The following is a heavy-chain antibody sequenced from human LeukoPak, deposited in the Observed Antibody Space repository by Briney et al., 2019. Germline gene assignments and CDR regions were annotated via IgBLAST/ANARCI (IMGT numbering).Heavy chain of an antibody. J-gene: IGHJ5*02. V-gene: IGHV4-39*01. D-gene: IGHD6-13*01. CDR3: PRQVLSIIGYHWFDP. CDR1: GGSISKSNHY. CDR2: IYYGGST. Sequence: SETRSLTCSVSGGSISKSNHYWGWIRQPPGKGLEWIGSIYYGGSTYYSPSLKSRVTIPVDTSKNQFSLRLRSVTAADTAVYYCPRQVLSIIGYHWFDPWGQGTLVTVSS.